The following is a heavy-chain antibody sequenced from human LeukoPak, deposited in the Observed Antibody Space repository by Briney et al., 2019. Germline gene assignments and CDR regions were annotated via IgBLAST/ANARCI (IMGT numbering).Heavy chain of an antibody. CDR1: GGSITTGAYY. D-gene: IGHD3-22*01. CDR2: IYYSGST. J-gene: IGHJ5*02. Sequence: PSQTLSLTCTVSGGSITTGAYYWSWIRQHPGKGLEWIGYIYYSGSTYYNPSLKSRVTISVDTSKNQFSLKLSSVTAADTAVYYCARGFRADYYDSSGYDYNWFDPWGQGTLVTVSS. CDR3: ARGFRADYYDSSGYDYNWFDP. V-gene: IGHV4-31*03.